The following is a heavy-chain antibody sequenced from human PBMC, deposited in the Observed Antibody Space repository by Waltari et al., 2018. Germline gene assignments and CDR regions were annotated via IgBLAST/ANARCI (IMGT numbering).Heavy chain of an antibody. J-gene: IGHJ4*02. D-gene: IGHD3-22*01. CDR3: ARHYDSSGYYSLDY. Sequence: EVQLLESGGGLVQPGGSLRLSCAASGFTFSSYAMSWVRQAPGKGLEWVSAISGSGGSTYYADSVKGRFTISRDNSKNTLYLQMNSLGAEDTAVYYCARHYDSSGYYSLDYWGQGTLVIVSS. V-gene: IGHV3-23*01. CDR1: GFTFSSYA. CDR2: ISGSGGST.